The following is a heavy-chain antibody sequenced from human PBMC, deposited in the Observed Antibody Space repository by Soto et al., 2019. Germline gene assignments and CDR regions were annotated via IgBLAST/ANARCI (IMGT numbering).Heavy chain of an antibody. J-gene: IGHJ5*02. CDR2: IYYSGST. CDR3: ARLNSLPYYDFWSGYNWFDP. Sequence: SETLSLTCTVSGGSISSYYWIWIRQPPGKGLEWIGYIYYSGSTNYNPSLKSRVTISVDTSKNQFSLKLSSVTAADTAVYYCARLNSLPYYDFWSGYNWFDPWGQGTLVTVSS. CDR1: GGSISSYY. D-gene: IGHD3-3*01. V-gene: IGHV4-59*01.